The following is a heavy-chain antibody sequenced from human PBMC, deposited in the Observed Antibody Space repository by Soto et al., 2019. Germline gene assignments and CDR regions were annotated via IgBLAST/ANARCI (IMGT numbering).Heavy chain of an antibody. J-gene: IGHJ4*02. CDR3: ARSPTYDSTDY. CDR2: INHSGST. V-gene: IGHV4-34*01. D-gene: IGHD3-22*01. Sequence: LSLTCAVYGGSFSGYYWSWIRQPPGKGLEWIGEINHSGSTNYNPSLKSRVTISVDTSKNQFSLKLSSVTAADTAVYYCARSPTYDSTDYWGQGTLVTVSS. CDR1: GGSFSGYY.